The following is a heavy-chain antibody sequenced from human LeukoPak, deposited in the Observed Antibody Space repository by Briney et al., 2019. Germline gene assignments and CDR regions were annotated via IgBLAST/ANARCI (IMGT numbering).Heavy chain of an antibody. CDR2: INHSGST. D-gene: IGHD6-19*01. CDR3: ARAYSSGLYWFDP. CDR1: GGSFSGYY. J-gene: IGHJ5*02. Sequence: SETLSLTCAVYGGSFSGYYWSWIRQPPGKGLEWIGEINHSGSTNYNPSLKSRVTISVDTSKNQFSLKLSSVTAADTAVYYCARAYSSGLYWFDPWGQGTLVTVSS. V-gene: IGHV4-34*01.